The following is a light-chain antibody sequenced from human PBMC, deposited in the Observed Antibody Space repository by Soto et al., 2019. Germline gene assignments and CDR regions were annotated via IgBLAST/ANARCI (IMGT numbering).Light chain of an antibody. CDR3: QQYYSTPQT. Sequence: DIVMTQSPDSLAVSLGERATINCKSSQSVLYSSNNKNYLAWYQQKPGQPTKLLLYWASTRESGVPDRFSGSGSETDFTLTISSLQDEDVAVYYCQQYYSTPQTFGQGTKLEIK. CDR2: WAS. CDR1: QSVLYSSNNKNY. V-gene: IGKV4-1*01. J-gene: IGKJ2*01.